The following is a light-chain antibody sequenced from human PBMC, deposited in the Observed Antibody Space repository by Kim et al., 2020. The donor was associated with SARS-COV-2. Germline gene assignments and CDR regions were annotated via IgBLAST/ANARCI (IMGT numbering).Light chain of an antibody. J-gene: IGLJ3*02. CDR2: STN. V-gene: IGLV8-61*01. CDR3: GLYMGSGIWV. CDR1: SGSVSTNYY. Sequence: QTVVTQEPSFSVSPGGTVTLTCGLSSGSVSTNYYASWYQQTPGQAPRTLIYSTNARSSGVPDRFSGSVLGNKAALTITGAQADDESDYYCGLYMGSGIWVFGGGTKLTVL.